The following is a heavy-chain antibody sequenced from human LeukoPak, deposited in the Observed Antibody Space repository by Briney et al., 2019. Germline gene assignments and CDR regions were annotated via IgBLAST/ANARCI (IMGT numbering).Heavy chain of an antibody. Sequence: ASVKVSCKASGYTFTSYGISWVRQALGQGLEWMGWISAYNGNTNYAQKLQGRVTMTTDTSTSTAYMELRSLRSDDTAVYYCARVEGRQWLVQGAQYFQHWGQGTLVTVSS. D-gene: IGHD6-19*01. J-gene: IGHJ1*01. V-gene: IGHV1-18*01. CDR2: ISAYNGNT. CDR3: ARVEGRQWLVQGAQYFQH. CDR1: GYTFTSYG.